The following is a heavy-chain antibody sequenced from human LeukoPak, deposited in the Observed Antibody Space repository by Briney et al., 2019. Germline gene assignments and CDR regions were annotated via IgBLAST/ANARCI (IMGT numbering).Heavy chain of an antibody. CDR1: GGSISSYY. CDR3: ARPLDRYGALER. CDR2: IYNSGST. Sequence: SETLSLTCTVSGGSISSYYWSWIRQPPGKGLEWVGYIYNSGSTDYNPSLRSRVTISLDASKNQFSLRLSSVTAADTAVYYCARPLDRYGALERWGQGTLVTVSS. V-gene: IGHV4-59*08. J-gene: IGHJ4*02. D-gene: IGHD4-17*01.